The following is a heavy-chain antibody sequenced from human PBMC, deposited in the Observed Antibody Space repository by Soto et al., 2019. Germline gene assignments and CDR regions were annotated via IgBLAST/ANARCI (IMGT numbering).Heavy chain of an antibody. V-gene: IGHV3-30*18. CDR2: IYDGSNK. CDR3: AKQLWSGPMGV. J-gene: IGHJ6*02. D-gene: IGHD5-18*01. Sequence: AGSLRLCCAASGVTFSSYGMHGVRQAPGKGLEWVAVIYDGSNKYYADSVKGRFTISRDNSKNTLYLQMNSLRAEDTAVYYCAKQLWSGPMGVWGQGATVTLSS. CDR1: GVTFSSYG.